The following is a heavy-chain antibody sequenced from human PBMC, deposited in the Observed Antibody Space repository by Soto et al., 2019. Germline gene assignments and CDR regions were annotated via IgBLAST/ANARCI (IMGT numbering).Heavy chain of an antibody. Sequence: QVQLVESGGGVVQPGRSLRLSCAASGFPFSNYGMHWVRLAPGKGLEWVAVTSYDGKSSYYADSVKGRFTISRDNSKTTLYLQMNSLRAEDTALYYCARERGPDDYSYYYAMDVWGQGTTVTVSS. CDR1: GFPFSNYG. J-gene: IGHJ6*02. V-gene: IGHV3-30*03. CDR2: TSYDGKSS. CDR3: ARERGPDDYSYYYAMDV.